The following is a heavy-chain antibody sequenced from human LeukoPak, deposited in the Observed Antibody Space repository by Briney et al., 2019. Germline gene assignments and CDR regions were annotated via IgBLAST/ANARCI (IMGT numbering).Heavy chain of an antibody. CDR2: ISYDGSNK. Sequence: GGSLRLSCAASGFTFSSYAMHWVRQAPGKGLEWVAVISYDGSNKYYADSVKGRFTISRDNSKNTLYLQMNSLRAEDTAVYYCARDLPSYDSSGWSDPWGQGTLVTVSS. D-gene: IGHD3-22*01. J-gene: IGHJ5*02. CDR1: GFTFSSYA. V-gene: IGHV3-30*04. CDR3: ARDLPSYDSSGWSDP.